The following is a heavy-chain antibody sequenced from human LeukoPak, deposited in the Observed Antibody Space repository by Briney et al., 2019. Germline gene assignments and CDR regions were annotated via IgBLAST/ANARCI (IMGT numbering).Heavy chain of an antibody. CDR3: ARGLPEDPIDY. V-gene: IGHV3-48*03. Sequence: GGSLRLSCVASGFSFSSYNMEWVRQAPGKGLEWVSHISTGGRTIYYADSVAGRFTISRDNAKNLLYLQMSSLRAEDTALYYCARGLPEDPIDYWGQGTLVTVSS. CDR2: ISTGGRTI. D-gene: IGHD1-14*01. CDR1: GFSFSSYN. J-gene: IGHJ4*02.